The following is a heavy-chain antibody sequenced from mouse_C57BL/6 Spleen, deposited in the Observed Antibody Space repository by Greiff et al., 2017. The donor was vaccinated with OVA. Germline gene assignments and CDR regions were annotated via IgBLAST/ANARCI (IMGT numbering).Heavy chain of an antibody. CDR1: GFNIKDYY. V-gene: IGHV14-2*01. Sequence: EVKLVESGAELVKPGASVKLSCTASGFNIKDYYMHWVKQRTEQGLEWIGRIDPEDGETKYAPKFPGKATITADTSSNTAYLQLSSLTSEDTAVYYCAREARAMDYWGQGTSVTVSS. CDR2: IDPEDGET. CDR3: AREARAMDY. D-gene: IGHD3-2*02. J-gene: IGHJ4*01.